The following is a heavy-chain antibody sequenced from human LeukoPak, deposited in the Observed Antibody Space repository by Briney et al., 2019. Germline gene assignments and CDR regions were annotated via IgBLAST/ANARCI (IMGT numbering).Heavy chain of an antibody. V-gene: IGHV4-34*01. D-gene: IGHD2-2*01. CDR2: INHSGST. J-gene: IGHJ4*02. CDR1: GGSFSGYY. CDR3: ARGRVIVVVPAVQPSPFDF. Sequence: PSETLSLTCAVYGGSFSGYYWSWIRQPPGKGLEWIGEINHSGSTNYNPSLKSRVTISVDTSKNQFSLKLSSVTAADTAVYYCARGRVIVVVPAVQPSPFDFWGQGTLVTVSS.